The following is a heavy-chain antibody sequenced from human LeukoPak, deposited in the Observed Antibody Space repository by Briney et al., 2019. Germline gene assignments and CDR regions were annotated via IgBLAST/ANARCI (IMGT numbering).Heavy chain of an antibody. J-gene: IGHJ4*02. CDR3: AKDESSGWYKVFDY. CDR2: ISWNSGSI. Sequence: PGGSLRLSCAASGFTFDDYAMHWVRQAPGKGLEWVSGISWNSGSIGYADSVKGRFTISRDNAKNSLYLQMNSLRAEDTALYYCAKDESSGWYKVFDYWGQGTLVTVSS. D-gene: IGHD6-19*01. CDR1: GFTFDDYA. V-gene: IGHV3-9*01.